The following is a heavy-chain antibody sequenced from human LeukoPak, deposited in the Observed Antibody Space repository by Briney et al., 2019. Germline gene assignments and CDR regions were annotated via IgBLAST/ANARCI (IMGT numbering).Heavy chain of an antibody. V-gene: IGHV4-59*08. CDR1: GGSISSYY. D-gene: IGHD1-1*01. Sequence: SETLSLTCTVSGGSISSYYWSWIRQPPGKGLEWIGYIYYSGSTNYNPSLKSRVTISVDTSKNQFSLKLSSVTAADTAVYYCASSYLRYNWNDEVRFDYWGQGTLVTVSS. CDR2: IYYSGST. CDR3: ASSYLRYNWNDEVRFDY. J-gene: IGHJ4*02.